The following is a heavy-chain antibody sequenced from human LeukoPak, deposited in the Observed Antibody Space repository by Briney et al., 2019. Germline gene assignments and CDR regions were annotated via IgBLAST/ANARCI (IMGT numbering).Heavy chain of an antibody. Sequence: GRSLRLSCAASGFTFSSYAMHWVRQAPGKGLEWVAVISYDGSNKYYADSVKGRFTISRDNSKNTLYLQMNSLRAEDTAVYYCARAPVDVLRFLEWLSFDYWGQGTLVTVSS. V-gene: IGHV3-30-3*01. D-gene: IGHD3-3*01. CDR2: ISYDGSNK. CDR3: ARAPVDVLRFLEWLSFDY. CDR1: GFTFSSYA. J-gene: IGHJ4*02.